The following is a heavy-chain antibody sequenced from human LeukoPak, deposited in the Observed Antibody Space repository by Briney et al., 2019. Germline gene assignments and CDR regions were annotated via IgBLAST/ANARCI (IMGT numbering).Heavy chain of an antibody. CDR2: IYYSGST. CDR1: GGSISSYY. CDR3: ASSHRPNDPFIPSDYMDV. Sequence: SETLSLTCTVSGGSISSYYWSWIRQPPGKGLEWIGYIYYSGSTNYNPSLKSRVTISVDTSKNQFSLKLSSVTAADTAVYYCASSHRPNDPFIPSDYMDVWGKGTTVTVSS. V-gene: IGHV4-59*01. D-gene: IGHD2-21*01. J-gene: IGHJ6*03.